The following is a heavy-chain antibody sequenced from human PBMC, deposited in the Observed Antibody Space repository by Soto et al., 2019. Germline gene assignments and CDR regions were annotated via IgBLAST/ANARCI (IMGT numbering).Heavy chain of an antibody. CDR3: ARDTLAARALDI. D-gene: IGHD6-13*01. CDR1: GGSISSGGYY. V-gene: IGHV4-31*03. CDR2: IYYSGST. Sequence: PSETLSLTCTVSGGSISSGGYYWSWIRQHPGKGLEWIGYIYYSGSTYYNPSLKSRVAISVDTSKNQFSLKLSSVPAADTAVFYCARDTLAARALDIWGQGTMVTVSS. J-gene: IGHJ3*02.